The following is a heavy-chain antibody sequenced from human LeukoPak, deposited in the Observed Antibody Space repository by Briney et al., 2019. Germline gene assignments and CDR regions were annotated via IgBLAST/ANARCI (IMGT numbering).Heavy chain of an antibody. CDR2: MNQDGGEI. CDR3: ARVRPVAGTSFDY. J-gene: IGHJ4*02. D-gene: IGHD6-19*01. V-gene: IGHV3-7*01. Sequence: GGSLRLSCAATGFTFRTYWMTWVRQAPGKGLEWVANMNQDGGEIYYVDSVKGRFTISRDNAKNSLFLQMNSLRAEDTAVYYCARVRPVAGTSFDYWGQGTLVTVSS. CDR1: GFTFRTYW.